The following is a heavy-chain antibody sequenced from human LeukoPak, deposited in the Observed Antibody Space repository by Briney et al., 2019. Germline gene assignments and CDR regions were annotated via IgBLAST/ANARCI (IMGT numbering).Heavy chain of an antibody. D-gene: IGHD1-26*01. CDR3: ARGGGSYWWY. J-gene: IGHJ4*02. V-gene: IGHV3-11*01. Sequence: GGSLRHSCAASGFTFSDYYMSWIRQAPGKGLEWVSYISSSGSTMYYADSVKGRFTISRDNAKNSLSLQLNSLRAEDTAGYYGARGGGSYWWYWGQGTLVTVCS. CDR1: GFTFSDYY. CDR2: ISSSGSTM.